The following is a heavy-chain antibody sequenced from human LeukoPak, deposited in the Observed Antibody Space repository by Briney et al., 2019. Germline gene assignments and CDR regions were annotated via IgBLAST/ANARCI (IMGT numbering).Heavy chain of an antibody. CDR3: ARQPPTYYYDSSGYQ. J-gene: IGHJ4*02. CDR1: GYSFTSYW. V-gene: IGHV5-51*01. D-gene: IGHD3-22*01. CDR2: IYPGDSDT. Sequence: GESLKISCKGSGYSFTSYWIGWVRQMPGKGLEWMGIIYPGDSDTRYSPPFQGQVTISADKSISTAYLQWSSLKASDTAMYYCARQPPTYYYDSSGYQWGQGTLVTVSS.